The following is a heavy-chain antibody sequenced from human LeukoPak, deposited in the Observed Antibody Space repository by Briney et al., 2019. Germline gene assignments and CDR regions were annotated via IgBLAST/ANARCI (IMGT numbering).Heavy chain of an antibody. CDR3: ARSVNIVVEYYFDY. J-gene: IGHJ4*02. V-gene: IGHV4-39*01. CDR1: GGSISSSSYF. Sequence: SETLSLTCTVSGGSISSSSYFWGWIRQPPGKGLEWIGCISYSGSTYYNPSLKSRVTISVGTSKNQFSLKLNSVTAADTAVYYCARSVNIVVEYYFDYWGQGTLVTVSS. D-gene: IGHD2-15*01. CDR2: ISYSGST.